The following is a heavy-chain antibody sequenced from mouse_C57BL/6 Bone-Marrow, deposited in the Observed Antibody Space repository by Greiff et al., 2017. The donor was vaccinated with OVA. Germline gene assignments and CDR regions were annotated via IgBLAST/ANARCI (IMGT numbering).Heavy chain of an antibody. CDR2: ISSGGDYI. Sequence: EVKLMESGAGLVKPGGSLKLSCAASGFTFSSYAMSWVRQTPEKRLEWVAYISSGGDYIYYADTVKGRFTISRDNARNTLYLQMSSLKSEDTAMYYCTRDSSGYYYWGQGTLVTVSA. J-gene: IGHJ3*01. CDR3: TRDSSGYYY. V-gene: IGHV5-9-1*02. D-gene: IGHD3-2*02. CDR1: GFTFSSYA.